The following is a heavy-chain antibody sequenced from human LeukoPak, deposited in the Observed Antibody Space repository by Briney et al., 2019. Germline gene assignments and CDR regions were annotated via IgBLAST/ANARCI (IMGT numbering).Heavy chain of an antibody. CDR3: ARDVNHHFDY. V-gene: IGHV3-74*01. J-gene: IGHJ4*02. CDR2: SNSDGSST. CDR1: GFTFRRYW. D-gene: IGHD1-14*01. Sequence: PGGSLRLSCAASGFTFRRYWMHWVRQAPGKGLVWVALSNSDGSSTSYADSVRGRFTISRDNARDTVSLQLNNLRAEDTAVYYCARDVNHHFDYWGQGTLVTVSS.